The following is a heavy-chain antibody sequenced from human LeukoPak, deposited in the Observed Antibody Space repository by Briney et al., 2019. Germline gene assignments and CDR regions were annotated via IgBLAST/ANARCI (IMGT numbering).Heavy chain of an antibody. Sequence: PAGSLRLSCAASGFTFSNYWMNWVRQAPGRGLEWVANIKQDGSEKFYVASVTGRFTISRDNAKKSLYLQMNSLRAEDTAVYYCVGGAGLLPDHWGQGTLGTVSS. V-gene: IGHV3-7*04. J-gene: IGHJ4*02. CDR1: GFTFSNYW. CDR3: VGGAGLLPDH. D-gene: IGHD2-15*01. CDR2: IKQDGSEK.